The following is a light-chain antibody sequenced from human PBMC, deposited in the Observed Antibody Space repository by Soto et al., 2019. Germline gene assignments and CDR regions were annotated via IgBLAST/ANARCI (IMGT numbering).Light chain of an antibody. Sequence: EIVLTQSPAILSVSPWERATCFCGASQSISRSLAWYQQKPGQAPRLLISDASTRATGIPARFSGSGSGTEFTLTISSLQSEDFALYYCHQYNSWPPGTFGQGTKVDIK. CDR1: QSISRS. CDR3: HQYNSWPPGT. V-gene: IGKV3-15*01. CDR2: DAS. J-gene: IGKJ2*01.